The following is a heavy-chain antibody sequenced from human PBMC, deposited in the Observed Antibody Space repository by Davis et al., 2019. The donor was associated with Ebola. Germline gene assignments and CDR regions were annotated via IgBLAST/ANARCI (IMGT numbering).Heavy chain of an antibody. CDR2: IWYDGSNK. CDR3: ARFDTYYYDSSGYYPDAFDI. D-gene: IGHD3-22*01. Sequence: GESLKIPCAASGFTFSSYGMHWVRQAPGKGLEWVAVIWYDGSNKYYADSVKGRFTISRDNSKNTLYLQMNSLRAEDTAVYYCARFDTYYYDSSGYYPDAFDIWGQGTMVTVSS. V-gene: IGHV3-33*01. J-gene: IGHJ3*02. CDR1: GFTFSSYG.